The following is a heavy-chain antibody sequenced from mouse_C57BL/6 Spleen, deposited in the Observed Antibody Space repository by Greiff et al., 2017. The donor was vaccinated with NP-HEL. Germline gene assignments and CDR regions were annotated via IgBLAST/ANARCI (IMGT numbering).Heavy chain of an antibody. Sequence: EVMLVESGGGLVKPGGSLKLSCAASGFTFSSYAMSWVRQTPEKRLEWVATISDGGSYTYYPDNVKGRFTISRDKAKNNLYLQMSHLKSEDTATYYCARVYYLDYWGQGTTLTVSS. CDR3: ARVYYLDY. V-gene: IGHV5-4*03. CDR1: GFTFSSYA. CDR2: ISDGGSYT. J-gene: IGHJ2*01.